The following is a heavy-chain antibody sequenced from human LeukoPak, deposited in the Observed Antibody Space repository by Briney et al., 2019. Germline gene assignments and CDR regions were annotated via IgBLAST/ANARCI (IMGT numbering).Heavy chain of an antibody. Sequence: ASVKVSCTLSGYTLAELSIHWVRQVPGKGLEWMGGFDPEDGETFFAQKFQGRVTMTEDTPTDTAYMELSSLRYEDTAVYYCATQDVDPTMGTGGYSDAFDVWGQGTLVTVSS. J-gene: IGHJ3*01. CDR3: ATQDVDPTMGTGGYSDAFDV. CDR1: GYTLAELS. CDR2: FDPEDGET. V-gene: IGHV1-24*01. D-gene: IGHD5-18*01.